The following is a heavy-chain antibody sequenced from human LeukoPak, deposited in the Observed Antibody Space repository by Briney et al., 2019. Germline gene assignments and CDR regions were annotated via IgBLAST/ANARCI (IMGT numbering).Heavy chain of an antibody. V-gene: IGHV3-21*01. CDR1: GFTFSSYS. CDR3: ARAPRRYCSSTSCYGGLDY. J-gene: IGHJ4*02. D-gene: IGHD2-2*01. Sequence: GGSLRLSCAASGFTFSSYSMNWVRQAPGKGLEWVSSISTSSSYIYYADSVKGRFTISRDNAKNSLYLQMNSLRAEDTAVYYCARAPRRYCSSTSCYGGLDYWGQGTLVTVSS. CDR2: ISTSSSYI.